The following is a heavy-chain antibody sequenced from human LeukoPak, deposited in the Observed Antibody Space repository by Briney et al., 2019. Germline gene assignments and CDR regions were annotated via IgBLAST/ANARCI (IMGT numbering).Heavy chain of an antibody. V-gene: IGHV4-4*09. CDR1: GGSISSYY. J-gene: IGHJ5*02. CDR3: ARTPNLAYCSSTSCYGTTFDP. Sequence: SETLSLTCTVSGGSISSYYWSWIRQPPGKGLEWIGYIYTGGSTNYNPSLKSRVTISVDTSKNQFSLKLSSVTAADTAVYYCARTPNLAYCSSTSCYGTTFDPWGQGTLVTVSS. D-gene: IGHD2-2*01. CDR2: IYTGGST.